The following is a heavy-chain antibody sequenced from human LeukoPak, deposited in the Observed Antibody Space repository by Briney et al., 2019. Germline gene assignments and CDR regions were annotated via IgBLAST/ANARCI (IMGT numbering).Heavy chain of an antibody. Sequence: PSETLSLTCAVYGGSFRGYYWSWIRQPPGKGLEWIGEINDSGSTHYNTSLNSRVTISVDTSKNQFSLKLSSVTAADAAVYYCARRSRSGWNYDYWGQGTLVTVSP. V-gene: IGHV4-34*01. CDR3: ARRSRSGWNYDY. CDR2: INDSGST. J-gene: IGHJ4*02. D-gene: IGHD6-19*01. CDR1: GGSFRGYY.